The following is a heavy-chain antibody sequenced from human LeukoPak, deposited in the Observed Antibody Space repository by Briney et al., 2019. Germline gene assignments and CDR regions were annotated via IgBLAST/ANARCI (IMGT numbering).Heavy chain of an antibody. Sequence: GGSLRLSCAASGFHFRDFSMHWGRQVPGKGLEWVSLVSGDGDTTHYADSVKGRFTISRDNNKNSLFLQMNSLRVEDTAFYYCAKGNNSLSFNFDYWGQGALVTVSS. CDR3: AKGNNSLSFNFDY. CDR2: VSGDGDTT. D-gene: IGHD2/OR15-2a*01. J-gene: IGHJ4*02. V-gene: IGHV3-43*02. CDR1: GFHFRDFS.